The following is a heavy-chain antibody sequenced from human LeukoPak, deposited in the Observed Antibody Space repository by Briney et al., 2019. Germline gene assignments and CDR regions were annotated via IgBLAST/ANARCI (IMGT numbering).Heavy chain of an antibody. CDR1: GGSISRSSRY. CDR2: IFYSGTT. Sequence: SETLSLTCTVSGGSISRSSRYWGWIRQPPGKGLEWIGSIFYSGTTHDNPSLKSRVTISVDTSKNQFSLKLSSVTAADTAVYYCATTTIRLGYWGQGTLVTVSS. J-gene: IGHJ4*02. D-gene: IGHD1-26*01. CDR3: ATTTIRLGY. V-gene: IGHV4-39*07.